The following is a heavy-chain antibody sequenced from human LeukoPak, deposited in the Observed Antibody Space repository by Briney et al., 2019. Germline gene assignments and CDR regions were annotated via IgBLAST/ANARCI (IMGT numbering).Heavy chain of an antibody. Sequence: AGGSLRLSCAASGFTFSSYAMSWVRQAPGKGLEWVSAISGSGGSTYYADSVKGRFTISRDNSKNTLYLQMNSLRAEDTAVYYCAKCTDTIFGVDLDYWGQGTLVTVSS. D-gene: IGHD3-3*01. CDR3: AKCTDTIFGVDLDY. J-gene: IGHJ4*02. CDR2: ISGSGGST. CDR1: GFTFSSYA. V-gene: IGHV3-23*01.